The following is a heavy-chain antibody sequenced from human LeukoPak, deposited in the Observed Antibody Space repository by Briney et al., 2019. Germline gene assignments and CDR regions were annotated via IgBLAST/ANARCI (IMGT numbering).Heavy chain of an antibody. D-gene: IGHD6-13*01. V-gene: IGHV3-23*01. J-gene: IGHJ4*02. CDR3: AKDPLAAAGTTAYYFDY. Sequence: PGGSLRLSCAASGFTFSSYAMSWVRQAPGKGLEWVSAISGSGGSTYYADSVKGRFTISRDNSKNTLYLQMNSLRAEDTVVYYCAKDPLAAAGTTAYYFDYWGQGTLVTVSS. CDR1: GFTFSSYA. CDR2: ISGSGGST.